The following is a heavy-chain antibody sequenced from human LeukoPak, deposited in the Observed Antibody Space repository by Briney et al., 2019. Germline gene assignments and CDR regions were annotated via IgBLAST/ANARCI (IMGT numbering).Heavy chain of an antibody. Sequence: SETLSLTCTVSGGSISSYYWSWLRQPAGKGLEWIGRIYTSGSTNYKSSLKSRVTMSVDTSKNQFSLKLSSVTAADTAVYYCARSSIAARPGYFDYWGQGTLVTVSS. CDR2: IYTSGST. V-gene: IGHV4-4*07. D-gene: IGHD6-6*01. CDR3: ARSSIAARPGYFDY. CDR1: GGSISSYY. J-gene: IGHJ4*02.